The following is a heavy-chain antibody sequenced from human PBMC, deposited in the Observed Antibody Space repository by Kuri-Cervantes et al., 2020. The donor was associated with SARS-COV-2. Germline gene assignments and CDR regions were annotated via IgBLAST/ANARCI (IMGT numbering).Heavy chain of an antibody. Sequence: SVKVSCKASGGTFSSYAISWVRQAPGQGLEWMGGIIPIFGTANYAQKFQGRVTVTADKSTSTAYMELSSLRSEDTAVYYCARSGKYSSSRHGMDVWGQGTTVTVSS. CDR3: ARSGKYSSSRHGMDV. CDR1: GGTFSSYA. J-gene: IGHJ6*02. CDR2: IIPIFGTA. V-gene: IGHV1-69*06. D-gene: IGHD6-6*01.